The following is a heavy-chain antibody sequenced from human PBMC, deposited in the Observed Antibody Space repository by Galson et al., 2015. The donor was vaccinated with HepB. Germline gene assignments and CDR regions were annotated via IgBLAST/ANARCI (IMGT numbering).Heavy chain of an antibody. CDR2: INPNSGGT. CDR1: GYTFTGYY. J-gene: IGHJ4*02. CDR3: ARDTSGSSSTFVY. Sequence: SVKVSCKASGYTFTGYYMHWVRQAPGQGLEWMGRINPNSGGTNYAQKFQGRVTMTRDTSISTAYMELGRLRSDDTALYYCARDTSGSSSTFVYWGQGTLVNVS. D-gene: IGHD1-26*01. V-gene: IGHV1-2*06.